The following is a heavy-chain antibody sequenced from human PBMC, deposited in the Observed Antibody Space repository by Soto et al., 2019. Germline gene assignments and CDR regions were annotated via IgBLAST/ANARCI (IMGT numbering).Heavy chain of an antibody. Sequence: PSETLSLTCAVSGYSISSGYYWGCIRQPPGKGLEWIESISHSGSTYYSPSLKSRVTISLDTSKNQFSLNLRSVTAADTAVYYCARGPEMRFDYWGQGILVTVYS. CDR2: ISHSGST. J-gene: IGHJ4*02. CDR3: ARGPEMRFDY. CDR1: GYSISSGYY. V-gene: IGHV4-38-2*01.